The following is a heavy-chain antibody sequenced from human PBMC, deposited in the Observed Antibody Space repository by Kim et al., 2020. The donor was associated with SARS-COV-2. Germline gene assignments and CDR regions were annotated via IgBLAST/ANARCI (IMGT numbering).Heavy chain of an antibody. CDR3: ARDKLEVATIRLSFSYGMDV. D-gene: IGHD5-12*01. CDR2: IKQDGSEK. Sequence: GGSLRLSCAASGFTFSSYWMSWVRQAPGKGLEWVANIKQDGSEKYYVDSVKGRFTISRDNAKNSLYLQMNSLRAEDTAVYYCARDKLEVATIRLSFSYGMDVWGQGTTVTVSS. J-gene: IGHJ6*02. V-gene: IGHV3-7*03. CDR1: GFTFSSYW.